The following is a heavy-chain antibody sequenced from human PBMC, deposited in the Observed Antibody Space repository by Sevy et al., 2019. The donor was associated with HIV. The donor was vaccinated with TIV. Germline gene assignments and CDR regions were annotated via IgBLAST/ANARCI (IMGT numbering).Heavy chain of an antibody. J-gene: IGHJ4*02. V-gene: IGHV4-59*13. Sequence: SETLSLTCTVSGGSITSYYWSWIRQPPGNGLEWIGHIYNNGNTNYNPSLRSRVTISVDRSKNQFSLKLSPVTAADTAVYYCAKVTYYYDSRGYPNYYFDYWGQGTLVTVSS. CDR3: AKVTYYYDSRGYPNYYFDY. D-gene: IGHD3-22*01. CDR1: GGSITSYY. CDR2: IYNNGNT.